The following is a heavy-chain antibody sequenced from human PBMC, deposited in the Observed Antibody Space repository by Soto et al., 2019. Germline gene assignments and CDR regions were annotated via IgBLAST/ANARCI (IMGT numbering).Heavy chain of an antibody. Sequence: GGSLRLSCAVSGFIFSDFSMNWVRQAPGKGLEWVAAIGSRGGYIFYADSVKGRFTISRDNARKSLDLQINSLRAEDTAVYYCAREKKHQSLGGGFGMDVWGQGTTVTVSS. CDR3: AREKKHQSLGGGFGMDV. CDR2: IGSRGGYI. CDR1: GFIFSDFS. D-gene: IGHD2-2*01. V-gene: IGHV3-21*01. J-gene: IGHJ6*02.